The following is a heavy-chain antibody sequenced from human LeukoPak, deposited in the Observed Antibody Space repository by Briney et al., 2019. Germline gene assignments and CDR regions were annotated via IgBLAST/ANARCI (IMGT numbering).Heavy chain of an antibody. CDR1: GFTFNIYA. CDR3: ARTIGLADVNFDY. D-gene: IGHD3-3*02. Sequence: SGGSLRLSCAASGFTFNIYAMNWVRQAPGKGLEWVASISSSSEFIAYADSVRGRFTISRDNAKNSLYLQMNSLRAEDTAVYYCARTIGLADVNFDYWGQGTPVTVSS. J-gene: IGHJ4*02. V-gene: IGHV3-21*01. CDR2: ISSSSEFI.